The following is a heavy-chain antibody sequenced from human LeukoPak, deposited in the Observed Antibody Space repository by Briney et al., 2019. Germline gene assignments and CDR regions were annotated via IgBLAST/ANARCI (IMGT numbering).Heavy chain of an antibody. D-gene: IGHD3-16*01. J-gene: IGHJ3*02. CDR3: LAYLAAPDAFDI. Sequence: GGSLRLSCAAAGFTFSGSAMHWVRQASGKGLEWVGRIRIKADSYATAYAASVKGSFTISRDDSKNTAYLQMNSLKTEDTAVYYCLAYLAAPDAFDIWGQGTMVTVSS. V-gene: IGHV3-73*01. CDR1: GFTFSGSA. CDR2: IRIKADSYAT.